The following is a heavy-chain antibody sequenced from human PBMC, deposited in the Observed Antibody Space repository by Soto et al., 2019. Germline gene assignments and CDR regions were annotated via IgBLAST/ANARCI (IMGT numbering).Heavy chain of an antibody. CDR1: GGTFSSYA. CDR3: ARVRFGEWERKSAFDI. V-gene: IGHV1-69*01. J-gene: IGHJ3*02. D-gene: IGHD3-16*01. CDR2: IIPIFGTA. Sequence: QVQLVQSGAEVKKPGSSVKVSCKASGGTFSSYAISWVRQAPGQGLEWMGGIIPIFGTANYAQKFQGRVKITADESTSTAYMKLSSLRSEDTAVYYCARVRFGEWERKSAFDIWGQGTMVTVSS.